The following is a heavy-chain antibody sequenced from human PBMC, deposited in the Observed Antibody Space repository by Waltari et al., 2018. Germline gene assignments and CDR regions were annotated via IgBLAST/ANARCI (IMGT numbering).Heavy chain of an antibody. CDR3: ARHPAMTIMLWYFDL. Sequence: QLQLQESGPGLVKPSATLSLTCTVSGCSISSSSYYWGWIRQPPGKGLEWIGSIYYSGSTYYNPSRKSRVTISVDTSKNQFSLKLSSVTAADTAVYYCARHPAMTIMLWYFDLWGRGTLVTVSS. D-gene: IGHD2-8*01. J-gene: IGHJ2*01. V-gene: IGHV4-39*01. CDR2: IYYSGST. CDR1: GCSISSSSYY.